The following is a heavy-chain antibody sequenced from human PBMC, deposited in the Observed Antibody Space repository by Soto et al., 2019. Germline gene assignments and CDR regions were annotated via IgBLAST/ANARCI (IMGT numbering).Heavy chain of an antibody. J-gene: IGHJ4*02. Sequence: GGSLRLSCAASGFTFSSHAINLGRQAPGKGLGWTSSIDSSSSFIYYADSVKGRFTISRDNAKNSVFLHMSSLRADDTAVYYCARDPLWFGEIGYFDYWGQGALVTVSS. D-gene: IGHD3-10*01. V-gene: IGHV3-21*06. CDR3: ARDPLWFGEIGYFDY. CDR1: GFTFSSHA. CDR2: IDSSSSFI.